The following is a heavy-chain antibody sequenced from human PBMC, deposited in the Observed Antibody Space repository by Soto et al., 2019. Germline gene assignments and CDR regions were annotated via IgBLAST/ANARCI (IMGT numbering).Heavy chain of an antibody. CDR3: ARLWNSGYDPRYYYMDV. Sequence: GESLKISCKGSGYSFTSYWIGWVRQMPGKGLEWMGIIYPGDSDTRYSPSFQGQVTISADKSISTAYLQWSSLKASDTAMYYCARLWNSGYDPRYYYMDVWGKGTTVTVSS. V-gene: IGHV5-51*01. CDR1: GYSFTSYW. D-gene: IGHD5-12*01. J-gene: IGHJ6*03. CDR2: IYPGDSDT.